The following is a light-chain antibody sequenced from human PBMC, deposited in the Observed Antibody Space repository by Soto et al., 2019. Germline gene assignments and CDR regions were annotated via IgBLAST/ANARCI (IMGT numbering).Light chain of an antibody. Sequence: QSVLTQPPSASATPGQKVTISCSGSSSNIGINTVNWYQQLPGTAPKLLIYGNDQRPSGVPDRFSGSKSDTSASLAISWLQSDDEADYYCAAWDDSLNVVLFGGGTKLTVL. V-gene: IGLV1-44*01. CDR3: AAWDDSLNVVL. CDR2: GND. J-gene: IGLJ2*01. CDR1: SSNIGINT.